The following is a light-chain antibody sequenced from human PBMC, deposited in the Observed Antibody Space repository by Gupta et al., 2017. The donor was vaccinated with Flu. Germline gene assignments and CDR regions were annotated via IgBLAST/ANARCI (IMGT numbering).Light chain of an antibody. J-gene: IGKJ2*01. CDR3: QQDGNSPRT. Sequence: GTPGEPAANCGRSSRRVLQSDGYNYLDWYLQKPGQSPRLIIYWGSSRATGISDRFSGSGSGTDFTLTISRVEAEDVGVYYCQQDGNSPRTFGQGTKLEIK. CDR2: WGS. CDR1: RRVLQSDGYNY. V-gene: IGKV2-28*01.